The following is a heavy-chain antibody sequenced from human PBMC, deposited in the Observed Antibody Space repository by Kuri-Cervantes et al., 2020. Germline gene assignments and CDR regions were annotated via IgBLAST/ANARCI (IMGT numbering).Heavy chain of an antibody. Sequence: GESLKISCAASGFTFSSNAMSWVRQAPGKGLEWVAVISYDGSNKYYADSVKGRFTISRDNSKNTLYLQMNSLRAEDTAVYYCARASGYCSGGSCYYYYYGMDVWGQGTTVTVSS. CDR2: ISYDGSNK. J-gene: IGHJ6*02. V-gene: IGHV3-30-3*01. D-gene: IGHD2-15*01. CDR3: ARASGYCSGGSCYYYYYGMDV. CDR1: GFTFSSNA.